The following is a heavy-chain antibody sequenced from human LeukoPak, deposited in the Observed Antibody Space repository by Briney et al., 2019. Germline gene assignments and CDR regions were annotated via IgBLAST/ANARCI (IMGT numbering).Heavy chain of an antibody. D-gene: IGHD3-9*01. J-gene: IGHJ3*02. CDR3: ARAPRGYDILTGYYPYAFDI. Sequence: SETLSLTCTVSGGSISTYYWSWIRQPPGKGLEWIGYISYTGNTNYNPSLKSRVTISLDSSKNHFSLKLSSVTAADTAVYYCARAPRGYDILTGYYPYAFDIWGQGTMVTVSS. CDR2: ISYTGNT. CDR1: GGSISTYY. V-gene: IGHV4-59*08.